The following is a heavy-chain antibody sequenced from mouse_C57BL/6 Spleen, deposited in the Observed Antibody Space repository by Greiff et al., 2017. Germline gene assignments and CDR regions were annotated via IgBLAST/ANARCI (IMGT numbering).Heavy chain of an antibody. CDR2: IYPRSGNT. V-gene: IGHV1-81*01. Sequence: VQLQQSGAELVRPGASVKLSCKASGYTFTSYGISWVKQRPGQGLEWIGEIYPRSGNTYYNEKFKGKATLTADKSSSTAYMELRSLTSEDSAVYFCARGEDYDGAMGYWGQGTSVTVSS. D-gene: IGHD2-4*01. J-gene: IGHJ4*01. CDR3: ARGEDYDGAMGY. CDR1: GYTFTSYG.